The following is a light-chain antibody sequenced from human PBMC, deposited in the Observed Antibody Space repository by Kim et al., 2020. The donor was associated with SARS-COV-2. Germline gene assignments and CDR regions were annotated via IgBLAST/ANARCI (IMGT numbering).Light chain of an antibody. CDR2: RDY. CDR3: QVLDSSSVV. V-gene: IGLV3-9*01. J-gene: IGLJ2*01. CDR1: NIGRKK. Sequence: VALGQTARITCGGNNIGRKKVHWYQQKPGQAPVLVIYRDYNRPSGIPERFSGSNSGNTATLTISRAQAGDEADYYCQVLDSSSVVFGGGTQLTVL.